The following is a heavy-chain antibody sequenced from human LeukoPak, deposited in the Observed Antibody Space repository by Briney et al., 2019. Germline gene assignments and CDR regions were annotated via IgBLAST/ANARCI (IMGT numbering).Heavy chain of an antibody. D-gene: IGHD3-16*01. V-gene: IGHV3-73*01. J-gene: IGHJ4*02. CDR3: TRAGDDYVWEDFDY. CDR2: IRSKANSYAT. Sequence: GGSLRLSCAASGFTFSGSAMHWVRQASGKGLEWVGRIRSKANSYATAYAASVKGRFTISRDDSKNTAYLQMNSLKTEDTAVHYCTRAGDDYVWEDFDYWGQGTLVTVSS. CDR1: GFTFSGSA.